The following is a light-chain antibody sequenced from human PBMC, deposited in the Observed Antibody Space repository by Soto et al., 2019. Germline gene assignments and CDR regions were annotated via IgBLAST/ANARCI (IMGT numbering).Light chain of an antibody. Sequence: QSALTQPASVSGTPGQRVTISCSGSSSNIGSNTVNWYQQLPGTAPKLLIYSNNQRPSGVPDRFSGSKSGTSASLAISGLQSEDEADYYCAAWDDSLNGPVFGTGTKLTVL. CDR3: AAWDDSLNGPV. J-gene: IGLJ1*01. V-gene: IGLV1-44*01. CDR2: SNN. CDR1: SSNIGSNT.